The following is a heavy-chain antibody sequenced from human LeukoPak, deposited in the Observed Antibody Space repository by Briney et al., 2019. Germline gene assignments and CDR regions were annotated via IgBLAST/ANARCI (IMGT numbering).Heavy chain of an antibody. Sequence: PSETLSLTCGVSGGSITNYYWTWIRQPPGKGLEWIGYASFSGTTDYSPSLKNRVIISVDTSKNQFSLKLNSMTAADTAVYYCASRRSSGVCDYWGQGILVTVSS. J-gene: IGHJ4*02. V-gene: IGHV4-59*01. CDR1: GGSITNYY. CDR3: ASRRSSGVCDY. CDR2: ASFSGTT. D-gene: IGHD2-8*01.